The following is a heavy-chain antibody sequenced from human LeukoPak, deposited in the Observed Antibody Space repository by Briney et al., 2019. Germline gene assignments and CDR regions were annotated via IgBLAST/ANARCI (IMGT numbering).Heavy chain of an antibody. Sequence: GASVKVSCKASGGTFSSYAISWVRQAPGQGLECMGGIIPIFGTANYAQKFQSRVTITADESTSTAYMELSSLRSEDTAVYYCARASAFGEYWDYYYYYGMDVWGQGTTVTVSS. D-gene: IGHD3-3*01. J-gene: IGHJ6*02. CDR3: ARASAFGEYWDYYYYYGMDV. V-gene: IGHV1-69*13. CDR1: GGTFSSYA. CDR2: IIPIFGTA.